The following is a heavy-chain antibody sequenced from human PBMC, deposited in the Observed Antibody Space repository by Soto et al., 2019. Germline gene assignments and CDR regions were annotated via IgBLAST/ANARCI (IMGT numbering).Heavy chain of an antibody. CDR2: IDPSDSYT. CDR3: ARQVPGAPYYYYYGMDV. Sequence: GEALKISCKGSGYSYTSYWISWVRQMPGKGLEWMGRIDPSDSYTNYSPSFQGHVTISADKSISTAYLQWSSLKASDTAMYYCARQVPGAPYYYYYGMDVWGQGTTVNVSS. CDR1: GYSYTSYW. D-gene: IGHD1-1*01. J-gene: IGHJ6*02. V-gene: IGHV5-10-1*01.